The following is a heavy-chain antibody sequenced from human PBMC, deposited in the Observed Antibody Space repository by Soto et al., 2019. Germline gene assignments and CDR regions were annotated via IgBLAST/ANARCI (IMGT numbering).Heavy chain of an antibody. CDR1: GFTFSSYG. CDR2: IWYDGSNK. CDR3: AKDQTVVVISAPDY. V-gene: IGHV3-30*02. D-gene: IGHD3-22*01. Sequence: VGSLRLSCAASGFTFSSYGMHWVRQAPGKGLEWVAVIWYDGSNKYYADSVKGRFTISRDNSKNTLYLQMSSLRAEDTAVYYCAKDQTVVVISAPDYWGQGTLVSVSS. J-gene: IGHJ4*02.